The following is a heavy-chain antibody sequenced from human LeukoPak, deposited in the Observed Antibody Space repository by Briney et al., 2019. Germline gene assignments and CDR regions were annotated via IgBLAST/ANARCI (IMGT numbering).Heavy chain of an antibody. CDR3: ARVVGGVGLDY. CDR2: IYYTGTT. Sequence: KPSETLSLTCTVSGGSISGYYWTWIRQPPGEALGYIGCIYYTGTTNYNPSLNSRVTIPVDTSKNQSALKLSSVTAADTAVYYCARVVGGVGLDYWGQGTLVTVSS. J-gene: IGHJ4*02. CDR1: GGSISGYY. V-gene: IGHV4-59*01. D-gene: IGHD3-16*01.